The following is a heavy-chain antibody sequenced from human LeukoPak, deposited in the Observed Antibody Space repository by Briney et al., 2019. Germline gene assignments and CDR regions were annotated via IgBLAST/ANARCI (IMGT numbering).Heavy chain of an antibody. Sequence: PSETLSLTCVVSGGSISSSNSWSWVRQSPGKGLEWIGEIYHSGSTNYNPSLKSRVTMSVDKSKNQFSLNLSSVTAADTAVYYCARRTSGWYGIDYWGQGTLVTVSS. CDR3: ARRTSGWYGIDY. CDR2: IYHSGST. D-gene: IGHD6-19*01. V-gene: IGHV4-4*02. CDR1: GGSISSSNS. J-gene: IGHJ4*02.